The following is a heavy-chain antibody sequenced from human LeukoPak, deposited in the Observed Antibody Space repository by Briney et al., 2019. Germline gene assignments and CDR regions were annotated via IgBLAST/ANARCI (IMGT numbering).Heavy chain of an antibody. CDR2: TYYSGST. CDR3: AKSEYRGWFDP. D-gene: IGHD5-12*01. J-gene: IGHJ5*02. CDR1: GGSISSSY. V-gene: IGHV4-59*01. Sequence: PSETLSLTCTVSGGSISSSYWSWIRQPPGKGLEWIGYTYYSGSTAYNPSLKSRVTISSDTSKSQFSLRLGSVTAADTAVYYCAKSEYRGWFDPWGQGTLVTVSS.